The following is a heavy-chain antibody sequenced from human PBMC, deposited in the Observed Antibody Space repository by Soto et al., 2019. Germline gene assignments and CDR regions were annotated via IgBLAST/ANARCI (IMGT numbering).Heavy chain of an antibody. Sequence: QVQLVQSGAEVKKPGSSVTVSCKASGGTFSSYTISWVRQAPGQGLEWMGRIIPILGIANYAQKIQGRVTMTADQPTSTEDMELSSLRSEDSAGYYGARDRVVGSDSDPGLFGFWGQGTLVTVSS. CDR1: GGTFSSYT. CDR2: IIPILGIA. D-gene: IGHD3-3*01. J-gene: IGHJ4*02. V-gene: IGHV1-69*08. CDR3: ARDRVVGSDSDPGLFGF.